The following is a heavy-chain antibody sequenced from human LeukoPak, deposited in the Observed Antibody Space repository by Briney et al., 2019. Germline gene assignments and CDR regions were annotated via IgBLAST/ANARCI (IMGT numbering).Heavy chain of an antibody. CDR3: ASSQYYYGSGLLGAFDI. Sequence: SQTLSLTCTVSGGSISSGDYYWSWLRQPPGTGLEWIGYIYYSGSTYYNPSLKSRVTISVDTSKNQFSLKLSSVTAADTAVYYCASSQYYYGSGLLGAFDIWGQGTMVTVSS. J-gene: IGHJ3*02. CDR1: GGSISSGDYY. D-gene: IGHD3-10*01. CDR2: IYYSGST. V-gene: IGHV4-30-4*01.